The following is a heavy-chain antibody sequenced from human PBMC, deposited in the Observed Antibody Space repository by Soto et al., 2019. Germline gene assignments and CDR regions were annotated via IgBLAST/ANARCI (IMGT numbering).Heavy chain of an antibody. J-gene: IGHJ3*02. CDR2: IVVGSGNT. Sequence: SVKVSCKASGFTFTSSAMQWVRQARGQRLEWIGWIVVGSGNTNYAQKFQERVTITRDMSTSTAYMELSSLRSEDTAVYYCAAVENVLLGLGGGGYAFDIWGQGTMVTVSS. CDR3: AAVENVLLGLGGGGYAFDI. CDR1: GFTFTSSA. D-gene: IGHD3-10*01. V-gene: IGHV1-58*02.